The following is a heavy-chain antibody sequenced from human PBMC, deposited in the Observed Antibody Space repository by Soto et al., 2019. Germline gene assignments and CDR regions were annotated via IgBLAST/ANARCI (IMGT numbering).Heavy chain of an antibody. CDR3: ASLGFGIAAAATGPWFDP. J-gene: IGHJ5*02. D-gene: IGHD6-13*01. CDR1: GYTFTSYY. Sequence: ASVKVSCKASGYTFTSYYMHWVRQAPGQGLEWMGIINPSGGSTSYAQKFQGRVTMTRDTSTSTVYMELSSLRSEDTAVYYCASLGFGIAAAATGPWFDPWGQGTLVTVSS. V-gene: IGHV1-46*01. CDR2: INPSGGST.